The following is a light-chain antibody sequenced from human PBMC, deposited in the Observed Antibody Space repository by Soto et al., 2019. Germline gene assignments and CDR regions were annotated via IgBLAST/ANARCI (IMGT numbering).Light chain of an antibody. CDR3: SSYTSPTALDV. Sequence: QTALIQPASVSGSPGQSITISCTGASSDVGGSNYISWYQHHPHRAPKLLIYEVSYRPSGVSNRFSGSKSDNTASLTISGLQAEDEAEYDCSSYTSPTALDVFG. CDR2: EVS. CDR1: SSDVGGSNY. J-gene: IGLJ2*01. V-gene: IGLV2-14*01.